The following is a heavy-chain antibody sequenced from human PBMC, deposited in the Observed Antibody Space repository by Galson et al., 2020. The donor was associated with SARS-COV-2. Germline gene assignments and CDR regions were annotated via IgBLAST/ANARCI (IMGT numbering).Heavy chain of an antibody. CDR1: GFSLSTSGMC. V-gene: IGHV2-70*01. D-gene: IGHD5-18*01. CDR2: IDWDDDK. CDR3: ARIVFCGYRPLFDY. Sequence: SGPTLVNPKQTLTLTCTFSGFSLSTSGMCVSWIRQPPGKALEWLALIDWDDDKYYSTSLKTRLTISKDTSKNQVVLTMTNMDPVDTATYYCARIVFCGYRPLFDYWGQGTLVTVSS. J-gene: IGHJ4*02.